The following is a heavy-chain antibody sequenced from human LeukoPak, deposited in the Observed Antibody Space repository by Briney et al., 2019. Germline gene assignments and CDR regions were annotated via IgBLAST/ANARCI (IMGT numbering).Heavy chain of an antibody. D-gene: IGHD3-10*01. V-gene: IGHV3-30*04. CDR1: GFTFSSYA. Sequence: QTGGSLRLSCAASGFTFSSYAMHWVRQAPGKGLEWVAVISYDGSNKYYADSVKGRFTISRDNSKNTLYLQMNSLRAEDTAVYYCAKDTDEGSLFDYWGQGTLVTVSS. J-gene: IGHJ4*02. CDR2: ISYDGSNK. CDR3: AKDTDEGSLFDY.